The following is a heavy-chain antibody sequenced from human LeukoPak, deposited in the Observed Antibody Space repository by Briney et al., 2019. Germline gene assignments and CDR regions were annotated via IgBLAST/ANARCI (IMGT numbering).Heavy chain of an antibody. Sequence: GGSLRLSCAASGFTFSSYWMSWVRQAPGKGLEWVANIKQDGSEKYYVDSVKGRFTISRDNAKNPLYLQMNSLRAEDTAVYYCARVTTYYYYYYMDVWGKGTTVTVSS. CDR2: IKQDGSEK. J-gene: IGHJ6*03. CDR1: GFTFSSYW. CDR3: ARVTTYYYYYYMDV. D-gene: IGHD4-11*01. V-gene: IGHV3-7*01.